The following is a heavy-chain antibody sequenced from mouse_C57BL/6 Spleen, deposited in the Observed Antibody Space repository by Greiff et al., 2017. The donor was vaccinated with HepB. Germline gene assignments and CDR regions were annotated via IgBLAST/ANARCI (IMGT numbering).Heavy chain of an antibody. Sequence: EVQLQESGGGLVQPGGSLSLSCAASGFTFTDYYMSWVRQPPGKALEWLGFIRNKANGYTTEYSASVKGRFTISRDNSQSILYLQMNALRAEDSATYDCESLSPYGSGHRLYWYFGVGGTGTTVTVSS. CDR1: GFTFTDYY. V-gene: IGHV7-3*01. D-gene: IGHD1-1*01. CDR2: IRNKANGYTT. CDR3: ESLSPYGSGHRLYWYFGV. J-gene: IGHJ1*03.